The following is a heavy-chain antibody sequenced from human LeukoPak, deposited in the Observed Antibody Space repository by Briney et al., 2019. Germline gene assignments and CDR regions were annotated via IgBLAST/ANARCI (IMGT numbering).Heavy chain of an antibody. CDR2: IIALFGTA. Sequence: AASVKVSCKASGGTFSSYAISWVRQAPGQGLEWMGGIIALFGTANCAQKFQGRLTITADESTSTAYMELSSLRSEDTAVYYCARIRDGYNSYFFYGMDVWGQGTTVTVSS. CDR1: GGTFSSYA. J-gene: IGHJ6*02. D-gene: IGHD5-24*01. CDR3: ARIRDGYNSYFFYGMDV. V-gene: IGHV1-69*13.